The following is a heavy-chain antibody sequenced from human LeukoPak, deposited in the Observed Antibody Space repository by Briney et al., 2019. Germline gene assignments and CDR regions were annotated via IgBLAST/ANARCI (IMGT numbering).Heavy chain of an antibody. J-gene: IGHJ6*04. CDR3: ARGHGAFDI. CDR1: GGSFSDYF. Sequence: PAETLSLTCAVYGGSFSDYFWSWVRQPPGKGLEWIGEINHSGSTNYNPSLKSRVTISVDTSKNQFSLKLTSVTAADTAVYYCARGHGAFDIWGKGTTVTVSS. V-gene: IGHV4-34*01. CDR2: INHSGST. D-gene: IGHD3-9*01.